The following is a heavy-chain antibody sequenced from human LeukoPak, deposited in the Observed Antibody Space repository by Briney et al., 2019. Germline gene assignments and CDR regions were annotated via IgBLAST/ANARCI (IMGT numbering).Heavy chain of an antibody. D-gene: IGHD3-22*01. CDR2: IYKSGST. CDR3: ASVVFGRLFYDSSGTIAFDI. CDR1: GDSISSGNYY. Sequence: PSQTLSLTCTVSGDSISSGNYYWNWIRQPAGKGLEWIGRIYKSGSTNYNPSLKSRVTISVDTSKNQFSLKLSSVTAADTAVYYCASVVFGRLFYDSSGTIAFDIWGQGTMVTVSS. J-gene: IGHJ3*02. V-gene: IGHV4-61*02.